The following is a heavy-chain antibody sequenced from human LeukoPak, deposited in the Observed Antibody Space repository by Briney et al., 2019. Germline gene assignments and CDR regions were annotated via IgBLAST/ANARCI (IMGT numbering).Heavy chain of an antibody. CDR3: ARESGRWLQYLDY. D-gene: IGHD5-24*01. J-gene: IGHJ4*02. CDR2: ISYDGSNK. V-gene: IGHV3-30*04. Sequence: GGSLRLSCAASGFTFSSYAMHWVRQAPGKGLEWVAVISYDGSNKYYADSVKGRFTISRDNSKNTLYLQMNSLRAEDTAVYYCARESGRWLQYLDYWGQGTLVTVSS. CDR1: GFTFSSYA.